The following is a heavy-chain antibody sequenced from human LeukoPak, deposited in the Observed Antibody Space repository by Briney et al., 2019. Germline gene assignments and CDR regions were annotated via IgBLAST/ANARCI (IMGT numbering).Heavy chain of an antibody. CDR1: GYTLTELS. V-gene: IGHV1-24*01. J-gene: IGHJ4*02. Sequence: ASVKVSCKASGYTLTELSMHWVRQAPGKGLEWMGGFDPEDGETIYAQKFQGRVTMTEDTSTDTAYMELSSLRSEDTAVYYCATGTDYYGSGSYYYFDYWGQGTLVTVSS. D-gene: IGHD3-10*01. CDR3: ATGTDYYGSGSYYYFDY. CDR2: FDPEDGET.